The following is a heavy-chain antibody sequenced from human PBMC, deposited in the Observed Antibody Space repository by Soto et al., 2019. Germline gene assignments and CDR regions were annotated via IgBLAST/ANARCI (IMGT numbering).Heavy chain of an antibody. J-gene: IGHJ5*02. V-gene: IGHV3-11*01. CDR2: ISSSGNTI. Sequence: QVQLVESGGGLVKPGGSLRLSCAASGFTVSDYSMNWIRQAPGKGLEWVSYISSSGNTIYYADSVKGRFTIARDTANSSLPLEMNGLRADDTAVYYCARGSIGFLKGGWFDPWGQGTLVTVSS. D-gene: IGHD6-25*01. CDR1: GFTVSDYS. CDR3: ARGSIGFLKGGWFDP.